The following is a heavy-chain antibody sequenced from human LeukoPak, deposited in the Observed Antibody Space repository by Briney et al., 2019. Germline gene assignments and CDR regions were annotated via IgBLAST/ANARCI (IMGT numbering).Heavy chain of an antibody. V-gene: IGHV3-7*01. CDR1: GFSFSNFW. J-gene: IGHJ4*02. CDR2: IKYDASET. Sequence: GGSLRLSCAASGFSFSNFWMTWVRQAPGRGLEWVANIKYDASETYYVDSVKGRFTISRDNGKNSLYLQMNSLRAEDTAIYYCVTRHDYGDHGRGCLDYWGQGTLVTVSS. CDR3: VTRHDYGDHGRGCLDY. D-gene: IGHD4-17*01.